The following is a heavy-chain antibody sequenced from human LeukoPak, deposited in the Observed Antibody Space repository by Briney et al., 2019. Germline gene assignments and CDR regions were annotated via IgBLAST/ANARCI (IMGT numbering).Heavy chain of an antibody. V-gene: IGHV3-74*01. CDR1: GFTFDTYW. J-gene: IGHJ4*02. Sequence: GGSLRLSCTASGFTFDTYWMHWVRQAPGKGLVWVSLVNTDETSTNYADSVRGRFTISRDNARNTLYLQMNSLRAEDTAMYYCAKDLISPRRVGSSEKLDYWGQGTLVTVSS. D-gene: IGHD1-26*01. CDR2: VNTDETST. CDR3: AKDLISPRRVGSSEKLDY.